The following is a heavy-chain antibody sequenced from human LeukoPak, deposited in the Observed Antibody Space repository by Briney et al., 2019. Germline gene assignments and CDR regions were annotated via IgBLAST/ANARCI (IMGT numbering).Heavy chain of an antibody. CDR2: IIPIFGTA. Sequence: SVKVSCKASGGTFSSYAISWVRQAPGQGLEWVGGIIPIFGTANYAQKFQGRVTITTDESTSTAYMELSSLRSEDTAVYYCARSRHFGLWFGDLGGHFDYWGQGTLVTVSS. J-gene: IGHJ4*02. D-gene: IGHD3-10*01. CDR3: ARSRHFGLWFGDLGGHFDY. CDR1: GGTFSSYA. V-gene: IGHV1-69*05.